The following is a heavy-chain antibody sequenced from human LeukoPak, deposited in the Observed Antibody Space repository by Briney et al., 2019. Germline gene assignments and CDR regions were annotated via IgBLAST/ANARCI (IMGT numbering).Heavy chain of an antibody. D-gene: IGHD4/OR15-4a*01. Sequence: PGGSLRLSCAGSGFTFRSYTMNWVRQAPGKGLEWVSSISGRSDYIYYADSVKGRFTISRDHAKNSLYLQMNSLRAEDTAVYYCAREVDYGGYFFDYWGQGTLATVSS. J-gene: IGHJ4*02. CDR3: AREVDYGGYFFDY. V-gene: IGHV3-21*01. CDR2: ISGRSDYI. CDR1: GFTFRSYT.